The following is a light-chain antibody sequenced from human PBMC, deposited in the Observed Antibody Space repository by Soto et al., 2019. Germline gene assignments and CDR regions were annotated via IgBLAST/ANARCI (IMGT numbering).Light chain of an antibody. J-gene: IGKJ1*01. V-gene: IGKV1-39*01. CDR1: QGISTY. CDR3: QQSDSTTWT. CDR2: AAS. Sequence: DIQMTQSPSSLSASVGDRVTITCRASQGISTYLNWYQQKPGKAPTLLSYAASSLQSGVPSRFSGSESETDFTLTISSLQPEDFANYSCQQSDSTTWTFGQGTKVEIK.